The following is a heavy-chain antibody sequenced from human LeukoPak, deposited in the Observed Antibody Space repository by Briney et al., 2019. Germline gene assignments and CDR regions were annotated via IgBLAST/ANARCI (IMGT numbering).Heavy chain of an antibody. J-gene: IGHJ4*02. CDR1: GASISGYY. CDR3: ARYHCPTDICDGFDY. D-gene: IGHD2-8*01. CDR2: MHSTGST. Sequence: SETLSLTCTVSGASISGYYWSWIRQPPGKGLEWIGYMHSTGSTNQNPSLKGRVTMSVDAFKNQSSLKLTSVTAADTAVYYCARYHCPTDICDGFDYWGLGTLVTVST. V-gene: IGHV4-59*01.